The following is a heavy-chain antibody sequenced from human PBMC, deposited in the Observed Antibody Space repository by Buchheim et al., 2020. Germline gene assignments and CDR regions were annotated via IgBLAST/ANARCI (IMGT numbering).Heavy chain of an antibody. CDR1: GFTFSDYY. J-gene: IGHJ6*02. CDR3: ARADLGPTWIQLWSSSRPYYYYGMDV. V-gene: IGHV3-11*01. Sequence: VQLVESGGGLGRPGGSLRLSCVASGFTFSDYYMSWIRQAPGKGLEWVSYISSSGSTIYYADSVKGRFTISRDNAKNSLDLQMNSLRAEDTAVYYCARADLGPTWIQLWSSSRPYYYYGMDVWGQGTT. D-gene: IGHD5-18*01. CDR2: ISSSGSTI.